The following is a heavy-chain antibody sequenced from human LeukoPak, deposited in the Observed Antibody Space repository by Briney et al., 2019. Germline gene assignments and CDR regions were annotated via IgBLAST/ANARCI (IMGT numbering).Heavy chain of an antibody. V-gene: IGHV3-7*01. D-gene: IGHD6-13*01. J-gene: IGHJ3*02. CDR3: ARHDLNHRYSSWYSGAFDI. CDR1: GFIFSDFW. Sequence: GGSLRLSCAASGFIFSDFWMTWVRQAPGKGLEWVANIKHDGSERYYVDSVRGRFTISRDNAKNSLYLQMNSLRAEDTAVYYCARHDLNHRYSSWYSGAFDIWGQGTMVTVSS. CDR2: IKHDGSER.